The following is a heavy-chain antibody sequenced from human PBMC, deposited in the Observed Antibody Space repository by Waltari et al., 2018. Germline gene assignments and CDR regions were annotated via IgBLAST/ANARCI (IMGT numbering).Heavy chain of an antibody. CDR2: FDPEDGET. Sequence: QVQLVQSGAEVKKPGASVKVSCKASGYTFTSYYMHWVRQAPGKGLEWMGGFDPEDGETIYAQKFQGRVTMTEDTSTDTAYMELSSLRSEDTAVYYCATDSPYSSSYGFDYWGQGTLVTVSS. J-gene: IGHJ4*02. CDR3: ATDSPYSSSYGFDY. D-gene: IGHD6-6*01. V-gene: IGHV1-24*01. CDR1: GYTFTSYY.